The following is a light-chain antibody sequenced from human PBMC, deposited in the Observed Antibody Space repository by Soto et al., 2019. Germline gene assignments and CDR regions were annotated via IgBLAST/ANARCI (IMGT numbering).Light chain of an antibody. V-gene: IGLV2-8*01. J-gene: IGLJ3*02. Sequence: QSALTQPPSASGSPGQSVTISCTGTSGDIGGYDYVSWYQQHPGKAPKLMIYEVTKRPLGVPDRFSGSKSGNTASLTVSGLQAEDEGDYYCSAYTARSTLVFGGGTKVTVL. CDR1: SGDIGGYDY. CDR2: EVT. CDR3: SAYTARSTLV.